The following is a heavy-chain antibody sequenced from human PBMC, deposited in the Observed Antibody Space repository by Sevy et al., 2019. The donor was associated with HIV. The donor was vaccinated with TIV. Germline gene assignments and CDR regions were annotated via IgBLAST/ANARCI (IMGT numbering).Heavy chain of an antibody. D-gene: IGHD3-16*01. CDR1: GFSFSSYW. V-gene: IGHV3-74*01. CDR3: ARDGVFFDH. CDR2: IKSDGSNT. Sequence: GGSLRLSCAASGFSFSSYWMHWVRQVPGKGLVWVSHIKSDGSNTSYADSVKGRFTISRDNAKNTLYLQMNSLRVEDTAVYYCARDGVFFDHWGQGTLVTVSS. J-gene: IGHJ4*02.